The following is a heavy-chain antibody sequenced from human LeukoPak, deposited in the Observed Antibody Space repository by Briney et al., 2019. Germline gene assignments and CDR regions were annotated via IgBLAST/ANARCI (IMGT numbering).Heavy chain of an antibody. CDR3: ARDRGPLGYFDY. V-gene: IGHV4-59*01. J-gene: IGHJ4*02. CDR1: GGSISSYY. CDR2: IYYSGST. Sequence: NPSETLSLTCTVSGGSISSYYWSWLRQPPGKGLEWIGYIYYSGSTNYNPSLKSRVTISVDTSKNQFSLKLSSVTAADTAVYYCARDRGPLGYFDYWGQGTLVTVSS.